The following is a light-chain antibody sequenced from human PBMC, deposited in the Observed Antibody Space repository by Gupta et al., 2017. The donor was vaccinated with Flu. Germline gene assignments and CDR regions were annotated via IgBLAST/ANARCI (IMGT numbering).Light chain of an antibody. V-gene: IGKV3-20*01. CDR2: GAS. CDR1: QTVAGSY. Sequence: ELVLTQSPGSLSLSPGERASLSCRASQTVAGSYLAWYQQQPGQAPRLLIYGASTRATGIPDRFSGSGYGTDFTLTISRREPEDFAVYYCQRYGSSPSYTFGQGTRMEI. J-gene: IGKJ2*01. CDR3: QRYGSSPSYT.